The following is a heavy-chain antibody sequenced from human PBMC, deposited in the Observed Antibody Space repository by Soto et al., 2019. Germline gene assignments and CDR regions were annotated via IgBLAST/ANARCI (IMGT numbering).Heavy chain of an antibody. V-gene: IGHV3-21*01. CDR2: ISRSGTYI. CDR1: GFTFSSYR. Sequence: EVQLVESGGGLVKPGGSLTLSCEASGFTFSSYRMNWVRQAPGKGLEWVSSISRSGTYIYYADSVKGRFTVSRDNVKNLLYLQMNSLRAEDTAIYYCAKGRASMDVWGQGTTVTVSS. CDR3: AKGRASMDV. J-gene: IGHJ6*02.